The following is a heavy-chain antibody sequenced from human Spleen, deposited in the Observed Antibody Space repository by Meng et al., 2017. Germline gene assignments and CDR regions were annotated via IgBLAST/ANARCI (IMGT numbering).Heavy chain of an antibody. Sequence: GESLKISCGGSGFSFNDYWMTWVRQAPGKGLDWVTIISHDGSNKYYADSVKGRFTVSRDNSKNTLYLQMNGLRTEDTAVYYCARDDRAYCSGGTCSGPYDYWGQGTLVTVSS. V-gene: IGHV3-30*03. J-gene: IGHJ4*02. CDR2: ISHDGSNK. CDR3: ARDDRAYCSGGTCSGPYDY. CDR1: GFSFNDYW. D-gene: IGHD2-15*01.